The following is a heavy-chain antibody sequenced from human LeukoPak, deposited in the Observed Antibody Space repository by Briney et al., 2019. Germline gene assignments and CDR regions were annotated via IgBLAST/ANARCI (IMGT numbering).Heavy chain of an antibody. Sequence: GGSLRLSCAASGFTFSSYGMHWVRQAPGKGLEWVAVIWYDGSNKYYADSVKGRFTISRDNSKNTLYLQMNSLRAEDTAVYYCARGHVPYYDFWSGYYLDYWGQGTLVTVSS. V-gene: IGHV3-33*01. CDR1: GFTFSSYG. J-gene: IGHJ4*02. CDR2: IWYDGSNK. D-gene: IGHD3-3*01. CDR3: ARGHVPYYDFWSGYYLDY.